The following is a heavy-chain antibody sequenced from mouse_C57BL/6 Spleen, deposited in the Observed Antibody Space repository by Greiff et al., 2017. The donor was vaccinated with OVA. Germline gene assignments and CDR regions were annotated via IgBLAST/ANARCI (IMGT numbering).Heavy chain of an antibody. Sequence: DVHLVESGGGLVKPGGSLQLSCAASGFPFSDYGMHWVRQAPEKGLAWVAYISSGSSTIYYADTVKGRFTISRDNAKHTLFLQMTSLRSEDTAMYYCARLYDCYPYYAMDYWGQGTSVTVSS. CDR1: GFPFSDYG. CDR3: ARLYDCYPYYAMDY. J-gene: IGHJ4*01. D-gene: IGHD2-3*01. V-gene: IGHV5-17*01. CDR2: ISSGSSTI.